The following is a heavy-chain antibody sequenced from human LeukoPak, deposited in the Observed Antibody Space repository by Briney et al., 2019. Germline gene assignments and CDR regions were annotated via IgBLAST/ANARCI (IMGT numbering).Heavy chain of an antibody. V-gene: IGHV1-69*13. Sequence: SVKVSCKASGGTFISYAISWVRQAPGQGLEWMGGIIPIFGTANYAQKFQGRVTITADESTSTAYMELSSLRSEDTAVYYCAREAIAAAGTSYYYYGMDVWGQGTTVTVSS. D-gene: IGHD6-13*01. CDR3: AREAIAAAGTSYYYYGMDV. CDR1: GGTFISYA. J-gene: IGHJ6*02. CDR2: IIPIFGTA.